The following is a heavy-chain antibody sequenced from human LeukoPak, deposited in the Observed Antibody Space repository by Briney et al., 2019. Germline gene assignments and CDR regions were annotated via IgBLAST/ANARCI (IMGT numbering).Heavy chain of an antibody. CDR3: AKIVVSGGYYYFGY. Sequence: GGSLRLSCAASGFTFSSYALTWVRQAPGKGLEWVSSISGSGVSTYYADSVKGRFTISRDNSKNTLYLQMNSLRAGDTALYYCAKIVVSGGYYYFGYWGQGTLVTVSS. D-gene: IGHD3-22*01. J-gene: IGHJ4*02. CDR1: GFTFSSYA. CDR2: ISGSGVST. V-gene: IGHV3-23*01.